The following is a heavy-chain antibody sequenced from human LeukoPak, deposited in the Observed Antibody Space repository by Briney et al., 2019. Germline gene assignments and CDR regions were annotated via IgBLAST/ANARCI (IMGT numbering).Heavy chain of an antibody. CDR2: INHSGST. CDR3: AREGRRGSYCSGGSCYFGY. D-gene: IGHD2-15*01. J-gene: IGHJ4*02. CDR1: GGSFSGYY. Sequence: SETLSLTCAVYGGSFSGYYWSWIRQPPGKGLEWIGEINHSGSTNYNPSLKSRVTISVDTSKNQFSLKLSSVTAADTAVYYCAREGRRGSYCSGGSCYFGYWGQGTLVTVSS. V-gene: IGHV4-34*01.